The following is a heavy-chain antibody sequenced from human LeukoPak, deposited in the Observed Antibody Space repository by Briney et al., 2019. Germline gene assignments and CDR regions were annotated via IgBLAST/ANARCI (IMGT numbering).Heavy chain of an antibody. D-gene: IGHD4-17*01. CDR1: GGSISSSSYY. CDR2: IYYSGST. V-gene: IGHV4-39*07. J-gene: IGHJ6*03. Sequence: SETLSLTCTVSGGSISSSSYYWGWIRQPPGKGLEWIGSIYYSGSTYYNPSLKSRVTISVDTSKNQFSLKLSSVTAADTAVYYCARVQTTVTWYYYYYMDVWGKGTTVTVSS. CDR3: ARVQTTVTWYYYYYMDV.